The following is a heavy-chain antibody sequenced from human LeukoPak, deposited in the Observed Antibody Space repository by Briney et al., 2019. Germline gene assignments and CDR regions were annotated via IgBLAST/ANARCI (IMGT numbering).Heavy chain of an antibody. J-gene: IGHJ5*02. CDR3: ARAGGYCSGGSCYESWFDP. V-gene: IGHV3-74*01. CDR2: TNSDGSST. CDR1: GFTFSSYW. D-gene: IGHD2-15*01. Sequence: GGSLRLSCAASGFTFSSYWMHWVRQAPGKGLVWVSRTNSDGSSTSYADSVKGRFTISRDNAKNTLYLQMNSLRAEDTAVYYCARAGGYCSGGSCYESWFDPWGQGTLVTVSS.